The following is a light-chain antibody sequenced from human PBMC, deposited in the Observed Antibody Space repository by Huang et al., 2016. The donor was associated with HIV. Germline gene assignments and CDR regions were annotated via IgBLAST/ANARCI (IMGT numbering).Light chain of an antibody. CDR2: GSS. CDR1: RSVSTN. CDR3: HQYNNWLLS. Sequence: EIVMTQSPATLSVSPGERVTLSCRANRSVSTNLAWYQQRPGQAPRLLIYGSSTRAPGIPARFSGSGSGTGFSLTISSLQSEDFALYYCHQYNNWLLSFGGGTRVDI. J-gene: IGKJ4*01. V-gene: IGKV3-15*01.